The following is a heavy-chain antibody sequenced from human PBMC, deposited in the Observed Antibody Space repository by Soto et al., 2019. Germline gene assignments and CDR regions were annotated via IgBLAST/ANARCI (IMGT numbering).Heavy chain of an antibody. CDR3: ATFKDSGSYPYYFDY. J-gene: IGHJ4*02. V-gene: IGHV1-24*01. D-gene: IGHD1-26*01. Sequence: ASVKVSCKVSGYTLTELSMHWVRQAPGKGLEWMGGFDPEDGETIYAQKFQGRVTMTEDTSTDTAYMELSSLRSEDTAVYYCATFKDSGSYPYYFDYWGQGTLVTVSS. CDR2: FDPEDGET. CDR1: GYTLTELS.